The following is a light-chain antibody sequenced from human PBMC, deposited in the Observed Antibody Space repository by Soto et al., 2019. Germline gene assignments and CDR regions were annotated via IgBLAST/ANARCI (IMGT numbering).Light chain of an antibody. V-gene: IGLV2-14*01. Sequence: QSVLTQPASVSGSPGQSITISCTGTSSDVGGYNCVSWYQQHPGKGPKLMIYEVSNRPSGVSNRFSGSKSGNTASLTISGLQAEDEADYYCSSYTTSSIPVVFGGGTKLTVL. CDR1: SSDVGGYNC. J-gene: IGLJ2*01. CDR3: SSYTTSSIPVV. CDR2: EVS.